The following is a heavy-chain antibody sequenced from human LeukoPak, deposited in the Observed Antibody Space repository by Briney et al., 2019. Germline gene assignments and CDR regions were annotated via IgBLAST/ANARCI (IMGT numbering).Heavy chain of an antibody. CDR1: GFTFNSYS. Sequence: GGSLRLSCAASGFTFNSYSMHWVRQAPGKGLEWVAVISYDGSNKHYGDSVKGPFTISRDNSKNTLYLELSSLRAEDAAVFYCARGLQYHYDSSGYYFDYWGQGTLVTVSS. CDR3: ARGLQYHYDSSGYYFDY. CDR2: ISYDGSNK. J-gene: IGHJ4*02. V-gene: IGHV3-30-3*01. D-gene: IGHD3-22*01.